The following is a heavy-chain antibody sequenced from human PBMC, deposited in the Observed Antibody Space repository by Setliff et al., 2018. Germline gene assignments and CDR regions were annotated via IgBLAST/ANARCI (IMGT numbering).Heavy chain of an antibody. V-gene: IGHV4-39*01. CDR2: IYYSGST. CDR3: ASLPYYDSSGYSLSYY. J-gene: IGHJ4*02. Sequence: PSETLSLTCTVSGGSISSSSYYWGWIRQTPGKGLEWIGSIYYSGSTYYNPSLKSRVTISVDTSKNQFSLKLSSVTAADTAVYYCASLPYYDSSGYSLSYYWGQGTLVTVSS. D-gene: IGHD3-22*01. CDR1: GGSISSSSYY.